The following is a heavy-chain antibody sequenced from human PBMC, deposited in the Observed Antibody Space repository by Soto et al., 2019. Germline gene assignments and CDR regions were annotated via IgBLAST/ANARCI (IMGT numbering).Heavy chain of an antibody. V-gene: IGHV4-4*02. CDR1: GVSISSSNW. CDR3: ARQENYYDSSGYYIGGYYYYGMDV. J-gene: IGHJ6*02. D-gene: IGHD3-22*01. CDR2: IYHSGST. Sequence: SETLSLTCAVSGVSISSSNWWSWVRQPPGKGLEWIGEIYHSGSTNYNPSLKSRVTISVDKSKNQFSLKLSSVTAADTAVYYCARQENYYDSSGYYIGGYYYYGMDVWGQGTTVTVSS.